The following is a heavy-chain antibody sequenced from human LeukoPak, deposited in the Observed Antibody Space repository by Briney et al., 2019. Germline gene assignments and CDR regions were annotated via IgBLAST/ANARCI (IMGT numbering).Heavy chain of an antibody. D-gene: IGHD6-13*01. CDR3: ATDALHGIAD. CDR2: ISYDGSNK. J-gene: IGHJ4*02. CDR1: GFTFSSYG. V-gene: IGHV3-30*03. Sequence: GGSLRLSCAASGFTFSSYGLHWVRQAPGKGLEWVAVISYDGSNKYYADSVKGRFTISRDNSKNTLYLQMNSLRAEDTAVYYCATDALHGIADGGQGTLVTVSS.